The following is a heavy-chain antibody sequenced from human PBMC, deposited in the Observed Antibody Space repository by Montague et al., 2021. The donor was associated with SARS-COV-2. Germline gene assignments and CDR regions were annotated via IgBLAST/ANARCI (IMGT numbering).Heavy chain of an antibody. Sequence: SETLSLTCAVYGGSFSGYYWSWIRQPPGKGLEWIGEINHSGSTNYNPSLKSRVTISVDTSKNQFSLKLSSVTVADTAVYYCARSSYSSSWYGPRNWFDPWGQGTLVTVSS. CDR3: ARSSYSSSWYGPRNWFDP. CDR2: INHSGST. CDR1: GGSFSGYY. D-gene: IGHD6-13*01. V-gene: IGHV4-34*01. J-gene: IGHJ5*02.